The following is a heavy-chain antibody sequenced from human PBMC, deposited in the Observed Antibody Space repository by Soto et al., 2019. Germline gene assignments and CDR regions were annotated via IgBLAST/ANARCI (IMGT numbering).Heavy chain of an antibody. CDR3: ARARSGYPIDL. J-gene: IGHJ5*02. D-gene: IGHD3-22*01. Sequence: GGSLRLSCAASGFTFSDHYMDWVRQAPGKGLEWVSRIKNKDRAYTREYAASVEGRFTISRDDSKNSVYLQMNSLKTEDTAMYYCARARSGYPIDLWGQGTLVTVSS. V-gene: IGHV3-72*01. CDR2: IKNKDRAYTR. CDR1: GFTFSDHY.